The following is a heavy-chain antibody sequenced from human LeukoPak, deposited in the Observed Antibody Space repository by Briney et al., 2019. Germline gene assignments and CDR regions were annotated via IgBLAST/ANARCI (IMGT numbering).Heavy chain of an antibody. J-gene: IGHJ4*02. Sequence: GGSLRLSCAASGFTFSSYGMHWVRQAPGKGLEWVAVISYDGSNKYYADSVKGRFTISRDNSKNTLYLQMNSLRAEDAAVYYCAREKLEGPIDYWGQGTLVTVSS. V-gene: IGHV3-30*03. CDR3: AREKLEGPIDY. CDR1: GFTFSSYG. CDR2: ISYDGSNK. D-gene: IGHD6-6*01.